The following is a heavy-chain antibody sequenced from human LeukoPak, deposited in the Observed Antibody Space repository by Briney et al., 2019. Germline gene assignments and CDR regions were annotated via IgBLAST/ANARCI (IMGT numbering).Heavy chain of an antibody. D-gene: IGHD5-12*01. V-gene: IGHV3-33*01. CDR2: IWYDGSNK. CDR3: ARDSRYVDKYYYGMDV. Sequence: PGGSLRLSCAASGFTFSSYGMHWVRQAPGKGLECVSVIWYDGSNKYFADSVEGRFTISRDNSKNTLYLQMNSLRAEDTAVYYCARDSRYVDKYYYGMDVWGQGTTVTVSS. J-gene: IGHJ6*02. CDR1: GFTFSSYG.